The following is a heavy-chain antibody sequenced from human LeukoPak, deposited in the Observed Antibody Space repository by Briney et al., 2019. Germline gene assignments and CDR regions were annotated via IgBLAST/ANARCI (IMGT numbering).Heavy chain of an antibody. J-gene: IGHJ4*02. V-gene: IGHV4-39*01. D-gene: IGHD1-26*01. Sequence: SETLSLTCTVSGGSFSSSSYYWGWLPPPPGQGLVWVGSIYYSGSTYYNPSLKSRVTISVDTYKNQFSQKLSSVTAADTAVYYCARHSTYSGSSLGYWGQGALVTVSS. CDR3: ARHSTYSGSSLGY. CDR2: IYYSGST. CDR1: GGSFSSSSYY.